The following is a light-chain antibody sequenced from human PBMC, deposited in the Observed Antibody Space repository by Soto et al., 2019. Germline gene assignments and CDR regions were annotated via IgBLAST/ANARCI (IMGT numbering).Light chain of an antibody. CDR2: GAS. CDR1: QSVSSN. CDR3: HQYNNWPPLT. V-gene: IGKV3-15*01. J-gene: IGKJ4*01. Sequence: EIVMTQSPATLSVSPGERATLSCRASQSVSSNLDGYQQKPGQAPRLLIYGASTRAIGLPARFSGSGSGTEFTLTISSLQSEDFAIYYCHQYNNWPPLTFGGGTKVEIK.